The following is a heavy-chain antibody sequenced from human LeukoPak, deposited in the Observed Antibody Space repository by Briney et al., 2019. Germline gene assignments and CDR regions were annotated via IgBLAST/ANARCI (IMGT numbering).Heavy chain of an antibody. CDR2: ISSSSSYI. D-gene: IGHD5-18*01. V-gene: IGHV3-21*01. CDR3: ARIVRSYGYDY. CDR1: GFTFSSYI. J-gene: IGHJ4*02. Sequence: GGSLRLSCAASGFTFSSYIMNWVRQAPGKGLEWVSSISSSSSYIYYADSVKGRFTISRDNAKNSLYLQMNSLRAEDTAVYYCARIVRSYGYDYWGQGTLVTVSS.